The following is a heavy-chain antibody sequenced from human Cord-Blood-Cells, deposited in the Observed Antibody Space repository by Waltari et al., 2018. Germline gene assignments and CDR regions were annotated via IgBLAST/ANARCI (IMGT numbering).Heavy chain of an antibody. CDR3: ARGGGSTDFDY. D-gene: IGHD2-21*02. J-gene: IGHJ4*02. CDR2: IKQDGSEK. V-gene: IGHV3-7*01. Sequence: EVQLVESGGGLVQLGGSLRLSCVASGFPFSSHWMSWVRQAPGKGLEWVANIKQDGSEKYYVDSVKGRFTISRDNAKNSLYLQMNSLRAEDTAVYYCARGGGSTDFDYWGQGTLVTVSS. CDR1: GFPFSSHW.